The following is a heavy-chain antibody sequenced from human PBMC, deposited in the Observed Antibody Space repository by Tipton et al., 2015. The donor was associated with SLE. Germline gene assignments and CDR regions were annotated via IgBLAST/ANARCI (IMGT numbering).Heavy chain of an antibody. Sequence: QVQLVQSGPEVKKPGASVKVSCQASGYTFTTYGITWIRQVPGQGLEWMGWISPDNGKTDYSQKLQDRVTMTTDTSTSTAYLEVRSLRSDDTAVYYCARGGGTYLMIYWGPGTLVTVSS. CDR3: ARGGGTYLMIY. J-gene: IGHJ4*02. V-gene: IGHV1-18*01. CDR2: ISPDNGKT. D-gene: IGHD1-26*01. CDR1: GYTFTTYG.